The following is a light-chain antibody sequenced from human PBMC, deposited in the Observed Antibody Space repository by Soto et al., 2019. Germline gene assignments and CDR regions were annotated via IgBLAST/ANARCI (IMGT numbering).Light chain of an antibody. Sequence: EIVMTQSPVTLSVSAGERATLSCRASQSVSSNLAWYQQKPGQAPSLLIYGAFTRATGIPARFSGTGSGTEFTLTISSLEPEDFGVYYCQQYNGWPSITFGQGTRLEIK. V-gene: IGKV3-15*01. J-gene: IGKJ5*01. CDR2: GAF. CDR1: QSVSSN. CDR3: QQYNGWPSIT.